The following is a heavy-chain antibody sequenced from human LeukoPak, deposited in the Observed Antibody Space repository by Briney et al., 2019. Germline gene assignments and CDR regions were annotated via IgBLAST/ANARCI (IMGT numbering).Heavy chain of an antibody. J-gene: IGHJ4*02. V-gene: IGHV3-30-3*01. CDR3: ARGAPPDY. CDR2: ISYDGSNE. CDR1: GFTFSSYA. Sequence: GRSLRLSCAASGFTFSSYAMHWVRQTPGKGLEWVAVISYDGSNEHHADSVKGRFTISRDNSKNTLYLQMNSLRADDTAVYFCARGAPPDYWGQGTLVTVSS.